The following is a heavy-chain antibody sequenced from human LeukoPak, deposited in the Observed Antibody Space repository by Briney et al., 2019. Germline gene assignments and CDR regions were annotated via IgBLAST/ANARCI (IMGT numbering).Heavy chain of an antibody. CDR2: INPSGGST. CDR1: GYIFTNYY. V-gene: IGHV1-46*01. Sequence: GASVKVSCKASGYIFTNYYMHWVRQAPGQGLEWMGIINPSGGSTSYAQKFQGRVTMTRDTSTSTVYMELSSLRSEDTAVYYCARDREGKDYVGGSYRYLYRYYAMDVWGKGTTVTVSA. J-gene: IGHJ6*04. CDR3: ARDREGKDYVGGSYRYLYRYYAMDV. D-gene: IGHD3-16*02.